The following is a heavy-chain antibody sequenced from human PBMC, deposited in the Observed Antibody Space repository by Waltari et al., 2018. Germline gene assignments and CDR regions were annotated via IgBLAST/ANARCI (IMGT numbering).Heavy chain of an antibody. D-gene: IGHD6-19*01. J-gene: IGHJ4*02. CDR2: ISSSAKIQ. CDR1: GFTFNTYV. CDR3: TRAGWLDY. Sequence: EVQLVESGGGFVQPGGSLRLSCAASGFTFNTYVMNWVRQAPGKGLEWVSFISSSAKIQHYADSVKGRFTISRDNAKNSLYLQMNSRRDEDTAVYYCTRAGWLDYWGRGTLVTVSS. V-gene: IGHV3-48*02.